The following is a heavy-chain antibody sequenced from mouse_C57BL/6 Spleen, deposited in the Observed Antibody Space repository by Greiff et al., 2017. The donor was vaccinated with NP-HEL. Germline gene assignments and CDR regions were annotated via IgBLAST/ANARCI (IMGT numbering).Heavy chain of an antibody. CDR2: IHPSASDT. J-gene: IGHJ4*01. Sequence: QVQLQQPGAELVKPGASVKVSCKASGYTFTSYWMHWVKQRPGQGLEWIGRIHPSASDTNYNQKFKGKATLTVDKSSSTAYMQLSSLTSEDSAVYYCAMRSLAGTGAMDYWGQGTSVTVSS. V-gene: IGHV1-74*01. CDR1: GYTFTSYW. D-gene: IGHD3-3*01. CDR3: AMRSLAGTGAMDY.